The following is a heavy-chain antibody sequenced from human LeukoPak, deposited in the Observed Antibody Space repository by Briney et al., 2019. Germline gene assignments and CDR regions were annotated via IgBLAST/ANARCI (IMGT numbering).Heavy chain of an antibody. Sequence: GASVKVSCKASGYTFTGYYMHWVRQAPGQGLEWMGWINPNSGGTNYAQKFQGRVTMTRDTSVSTAYMELSRLRSDDTAVYYCARAKWSTTFVYLLGYWGQGTLVTVSS. D-gene: IGHD3-10*02. CDR1: GYTFTGYY. CDR3: ARAKWSTTFVYLLGY. V-gene: IGHV1-2*02. CDR2: INPNSGGT. J-gene: IGHJ4*02.